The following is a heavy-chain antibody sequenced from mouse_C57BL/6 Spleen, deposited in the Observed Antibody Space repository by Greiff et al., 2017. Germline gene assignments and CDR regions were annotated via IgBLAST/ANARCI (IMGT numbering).Heavy chain of an antibody. V-gene: IGHV1-55*01. Sequence: QVQLKQSGAELVKPGASVKMSCKASGYTFTSYWITWVKQRPGQGLEWIGDIYPGSGSTNYNEKFKSKATLTVDTSSSTAYMQLSSLTSEDSAVYYCARLYGNSPYYAMDYWGQGTSVTVSS. J-gene: IGHJ4*01. D-gene: IGHD2-1*01. CDR1: GYTFTSYW. CDR3: ARLYGNSPYYAMDY. CDR2: IYPGSGST.